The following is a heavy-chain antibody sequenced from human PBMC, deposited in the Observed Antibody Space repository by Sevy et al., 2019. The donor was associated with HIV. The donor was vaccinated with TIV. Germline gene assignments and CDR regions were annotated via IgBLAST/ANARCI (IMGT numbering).Heavy chain of an antibody. Sequence: SETLSLTCAVSGGSISSYYWSWIRQPPGKGLEWIGYIFYNGATKYSPSLQSRVIISVDTSKNQFSLKLTSVTAADTAVYYCARHRDYGSGNYYNREFDYWGQGTLVTVSS. J-gene: IGHJ4*02. CDR2: IFYNGAT. CDR1: GGSISSYY. CDR3: ARHRDYGSGNYYNREFDY. V-gene: IGHV4-59*08. D-gene: IGHD3-10*01.